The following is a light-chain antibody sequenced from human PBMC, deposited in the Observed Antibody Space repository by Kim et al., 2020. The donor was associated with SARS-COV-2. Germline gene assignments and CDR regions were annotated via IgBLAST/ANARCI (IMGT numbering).Light chain of an antibody. CDR1: HSVSSSY. V-gene: IGKV3-20*01. J-gene: IGKJ2*01. Sequence: EIVLTQSPGTLSLSPGERATLSCRASHSVSSSYLAWYQQKPGQAPRLLIYGASSRATGIPDRFSGSGSGTDFTLTISRLEPEDFAVYYCQQYGSSPPDTFGQGTKLEI. CDR3: QQYGSSPPDT. CDR2: GAS.